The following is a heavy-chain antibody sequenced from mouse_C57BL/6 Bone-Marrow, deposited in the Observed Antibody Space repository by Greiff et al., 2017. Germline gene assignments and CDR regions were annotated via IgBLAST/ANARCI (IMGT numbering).Heavy chain of an antibody. J-gene: IGHJ1*03. CDR2: MHPSDSDT. V-gene: IGHV1-74*01. CDR1: GYTFTSYW. CDR3: AIHYGSMGYFDV. Sequence: QVQLQQPGAELVKPGASVKVSCKSSGYTFTSYWMHWVKQRPGQGLEWIGRMHPSDSDTNYNQKFKGKATLTVDKSSSTAYMQLSSLTSEGSAVYYCAIHYGSMGYFDVWGTGTTVTVSS. D-gene: IGHD1-1*01.